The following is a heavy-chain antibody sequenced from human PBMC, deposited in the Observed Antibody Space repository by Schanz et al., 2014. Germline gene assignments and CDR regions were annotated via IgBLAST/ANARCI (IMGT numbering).Heavy chain of an antibody. CDR2: MSYDGSIK. J-gene: IGHJ6*02. CDR3: ARDSGPYYDKSMDV. V-gene: IGHV3-33*01. CDR1: GFSLNTYG. D-gene: IGHD3-9*01. Sequence: QAQLMESGGGVVQPGTSLILSCSVSGFSLNTYGIHWFRQPAGKGLEWVAAMSYDGSIKYYADSVKGRFTISRDSPKNTLYLQMNSLRAEDTALYYCARDSGPYYDKSMDVWGQGTTVAVSS.